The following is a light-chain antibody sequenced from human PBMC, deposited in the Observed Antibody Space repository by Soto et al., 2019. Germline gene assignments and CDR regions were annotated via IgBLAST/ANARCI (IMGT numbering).Light chain of an antibody. CDR1: TGAVTSGHY. CDR3: LPSYSGARLNVV. CDR2: DTS. V-gene: IGLV7-46*01. Sequence: QAVVTQEPSLTVSPGGTVTLTCGSSTGAVTSGHYPYWFQQKPGQAPRTLIYDTSNKHSWTPARFSGSLLGGNAALTLSGAKPEDESLYSCLPSYSGARLNVVLGGGTKLTVL. J-gene: IGLJ2*01.